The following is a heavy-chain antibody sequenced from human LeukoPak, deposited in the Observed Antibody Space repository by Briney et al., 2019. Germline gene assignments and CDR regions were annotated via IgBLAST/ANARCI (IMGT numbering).Heavy chain of an antibody. Sequence: ASVKVSCKASGYTFPSCFMHWVRQAPGQGLEWMGIINPTGGSTTYAQKFQGRVTMTRDTSTSTVYMELSSLRSDDTAVYYCARDYGGPRDYYYGMDVWGQGTTVTVSS. CDR2: INPTGGST. V-gene: IGHV1-46*01. J-gene: IGHJ6*02. D-gene: IGHD3-10*01. CDR1: GYTFPSCF. CDR3: ARDYGGPRDYYYGMDV.